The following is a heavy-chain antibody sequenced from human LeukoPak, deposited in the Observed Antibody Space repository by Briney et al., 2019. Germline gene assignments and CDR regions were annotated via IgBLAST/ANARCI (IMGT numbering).Heavy chain of an antibody. J-gene: IGHJ3*02. V-gene: IGHV3-23*01. CDR2: ISGRGGST. CDR3: AKDWSGSDAFDI. D-gene: IGHD3-3*01. Sequence: QTGGCLRLSCAASGFTFSSDAMSWVRQAPGRGLGWVSAISGRGGSTYYADSVKGRFTISRDNSKNTLYLQMNSLRAEDTAVYYCAKDWSGSDAFDIWGQGTMVTVSS. CDR1: GFTFSSDA.